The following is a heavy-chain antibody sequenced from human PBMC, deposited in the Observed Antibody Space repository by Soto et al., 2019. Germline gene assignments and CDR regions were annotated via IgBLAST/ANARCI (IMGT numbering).Heavy chain of an antibody. J-gene: IGHJ4*02. CDR3: ATVPRGSDFDWLLPPSELY. CDR2: FDPEDGET. V-gene: IGHV1-24*01. CDR1: GYTLTELS. D-gene: IGHD3-9*01. Sequence: ASVKISCKVSGYTLTELSIHLVLQAPGKGLEWMGGFDPEDGETIYAQKFQGRVTMTEDTSTDTAYMELSSLRSEDTAVYYCATVPRGSDFDWLLPPSELYWGQGTLVTVSS.